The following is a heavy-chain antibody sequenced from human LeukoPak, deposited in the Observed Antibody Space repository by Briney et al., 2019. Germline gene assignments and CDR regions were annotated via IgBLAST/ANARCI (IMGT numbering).Heavy chain of an antibody. D-gene: IGHD3-3*01. V-gene: IGHV3-23*01. CDR2: IGGSGDSP. CDR3: AKSNVDDFWSGYDY. J-gene: IGHJ4*02. CDR1: GFTFSSYA. Sequence: PGGSLRLSCPASGFTFSSYAMTWVRQAPGKGLEWVSIIGGSGDSPYYADSVKGRFTISRDNSKNTLFLQMNSLRAEDTALYYCAKSNVDDFWSGYDYWGQGTLVIVSS.